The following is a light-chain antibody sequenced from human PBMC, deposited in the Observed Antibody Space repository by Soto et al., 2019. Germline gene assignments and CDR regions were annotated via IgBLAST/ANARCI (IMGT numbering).Light chain of an antibody. CDR1: SSDVGNYNR. CDR3: SSYTTSSTYV. V-gene: IGLV2-18*02. Sequence: QSVLTQPPSVSGSPGQSVAISCTGTSSDVGNYNRVSWYQQPPGTAPRLMIYDVSNRPSGVPDRFSGSKSGNTASLTISGLQAHDEADYYCSSYTTSSTYVFGTGTKLTVL. CDR2: DVS. J-gene: IGLJ1*01.